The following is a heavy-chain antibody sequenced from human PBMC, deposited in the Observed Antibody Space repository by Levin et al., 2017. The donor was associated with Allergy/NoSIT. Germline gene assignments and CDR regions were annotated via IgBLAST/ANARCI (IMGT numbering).Heavy chain of an antibody. Sequence: TASETLSLTCAVSGGSISSGGYSWSWIRQPPGKGLEWIGNIYLSGSTNDNPSLKSRVTMSVDRSKNQFSLKLIYVTAADTAVYYCARVAGYSYGYYFDYWGPGTLVTVSS. CDR3: ARVAGYSYGYYFDY. V-gene: IGHV4-30-2*01. D-gene: IGHD5-18*01. CDR2: IYLSGST. J-gene: IGHJ4*02. CDR1: GGSISSGGYS.